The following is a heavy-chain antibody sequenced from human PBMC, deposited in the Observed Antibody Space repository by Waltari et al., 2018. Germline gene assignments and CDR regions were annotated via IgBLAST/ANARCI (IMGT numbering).Heavy chain of an antibody. V-gene: IGHV3-9*03. Sequence: EVKVVESGGGLVQHGRSLRLSCTGSGFSFDTFAMHWVRQAPGKGLEWVSGISWDSRAIGYADSVKGRFTISRDNARNSVYLQMNSLRSEDMALYYCAKGVSSWYSFGMDVWGQGTTVTVSS. CDR3: AKGVSSWYSFGMDV. D-gene: IGHD6-13*01. CDR1: GFSFDTFA. J-gene: IGHJ6*02. CDR2: ISWDSRAI.